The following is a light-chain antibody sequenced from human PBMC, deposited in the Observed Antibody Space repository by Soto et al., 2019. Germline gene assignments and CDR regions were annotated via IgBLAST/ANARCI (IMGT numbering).Light chain of an antibody. V-gene: IGKV1-17*01. Sequence: DIQMTQSPSSLSASVGDRVTITCRARQGIGNDLGWFQQKPGKAPTRLIYAASSLQSGVPSRFSGSGSGTAFTLTISSLQPEDFATYYCLQHNSYPLTFGVGTKVDIK. J-gene: IGKJ4*01. CDR2: AAS. CDR1: QGIGND. CDR3: LQHNSYPLT.